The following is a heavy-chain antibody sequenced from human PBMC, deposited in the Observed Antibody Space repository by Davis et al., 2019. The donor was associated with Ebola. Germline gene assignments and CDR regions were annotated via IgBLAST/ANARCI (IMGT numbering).Heavy chain of an antibody. D-gene: IGHD3-10*01. CDR2: ISSSVGTT. CDR1: GFTFSSYA. CDR3: AKDPVRGVPNYFDS. Sequence: GESLKISCAASGFTFSSYAMSWVRQAPGKGLEWVSTISSSVGTTYYADSVKGRFTISRDNSKNTLYLLMSSLKAEDTAVYFCAKDPVRGVPNYFDSWGQGTLVTVSS. V-gene: IGHV3-23*01. J-gene: IGHJ4*02.